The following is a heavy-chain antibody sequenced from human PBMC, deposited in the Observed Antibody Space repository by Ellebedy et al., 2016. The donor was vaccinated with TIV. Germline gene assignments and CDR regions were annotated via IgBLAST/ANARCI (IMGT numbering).Heavy chain of an antibody. J-gene: IGHJ4*02. Sequence: PGGSLRLSCAASGFTFSSYRMNWVRQAPGQGLEWVSSIRSCSASIYYADSVKGRFTISRDNAENSLYLQMNSLRAEDTAVYYCARVQLVWLESDCWGQGTLVTVSS. CDR3: ARVQLVWLESDC. CDR2: IRSCSASI. D-gene: IGHD3-10*01. V-gene: IGHV3-21*01. CDR1: GFTFSSYR.